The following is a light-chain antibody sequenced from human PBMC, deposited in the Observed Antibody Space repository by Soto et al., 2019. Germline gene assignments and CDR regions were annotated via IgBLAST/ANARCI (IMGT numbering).Light chain of an antibody. J-gene: IGKJ5*01. CDR1: QSVSSF. Sequence: EIVLTQSPATVSLSPGERATLSCRASQSVSSFSSWHQQKPGQAPRLLIYDASKRATGIPARFSGSGSGTDFTLTISSLEPEDFAVYYCQQRLNWPPTFGQGTRLEIK. V-gene: IGKV3-11*01. CDR2: DAS. CDR3: QQRLNWPPT.